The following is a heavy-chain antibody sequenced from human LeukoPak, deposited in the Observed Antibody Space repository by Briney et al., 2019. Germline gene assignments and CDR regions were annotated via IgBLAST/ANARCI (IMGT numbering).Heavy chain of an antibody. Sequence: SETLSLTCTVSGGSISSYYCSWIRQPPGKGLELIGFIYYSGSTNYNPSLKSRVTISGDTSKNQFSLKLSSVTAADTAVYYCASLKRDILTGYYYHFDYWGQGTLVTVSS. CDR3: ASLKRDILTGYYYHFDY. V-gene: IGHV4-59*08. CDR1: GGSISSYY. J-gene: IGHJ4*02. CDR2: IYYSGST. D-gene: IGHD3-9*01.